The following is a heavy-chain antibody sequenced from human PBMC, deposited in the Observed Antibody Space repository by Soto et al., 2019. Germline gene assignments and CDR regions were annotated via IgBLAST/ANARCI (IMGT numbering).Heavy chain of an antibody. D-gene: IGHD2-15*01. Sequence: EVQLVESGGGLVQPGGSLKLSCAASGFTFSSYWMHWVRQAPRKGLVWVSRINSDGSSTSYADSVKGRFTITRDNAKKTLYLQMNTLRAEDTAVYYCARILPSSFDYWGQGTLVTVSS. J-gene: IGHJ4*02. CDR3: ARILPSSFDY. V-gene: IGHV3-74*01. CDR2: INSDGSST. CDR1: GFTFSSYW.